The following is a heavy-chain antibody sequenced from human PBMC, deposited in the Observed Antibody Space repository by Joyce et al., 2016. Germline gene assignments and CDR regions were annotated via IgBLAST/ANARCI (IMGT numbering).Heavy chain of an antibody. CDR1: SGPFSGFF. CDR3: ARSQWLAPLMY. V-gene: IGHV4-34*02. CDR2: ITNSGAT. J-gene: IGHJ4*02. D-gene: IGHD6-19*01. Sequence: QVQLQQWGAGLLKTSETLSLTCAVYSGPFSGFFWRWVRQPPGKGLDWMGDITNSGATHYNPSLKSRLTMSVDTSRKEFSLKLSSVTVADTAIYYCARSQWLAPLMYWGQGTPVTVSS.